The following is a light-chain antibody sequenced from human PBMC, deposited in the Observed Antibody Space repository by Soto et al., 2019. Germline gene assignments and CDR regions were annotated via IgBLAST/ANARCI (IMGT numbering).Light chain of an antibody. CDR1: DSNLGRNY. J-gene: IGLJ1*01. CDR3: GSWDNNLRASV. V-gene: IGLV1-51*01. CDR2: DNV. Sequence: QSALAQPPSVSATPGQKVTISCSGSDSNLGRNYVSWYQQLPGTAPRLLIYDNVYRFSGIPDRFSASKSGTSATLGIAGLQTGDEGDYYCGSWDNNLRASVFGTGTKVTVL.